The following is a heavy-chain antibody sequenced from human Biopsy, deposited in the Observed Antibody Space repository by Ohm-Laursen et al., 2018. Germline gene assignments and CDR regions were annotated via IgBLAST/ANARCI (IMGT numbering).Heavy chain of an antibody. V-gene: IGHV1-2*02. D-gene: IGHD3-9*01. J-gene: IGHJ6*02. CDR1: GGTFSNYG. Sequence: GVSVKVSCKAPGGTFSNYGVNWVRQAPGHGLEWMGWINPNSGNANYAQSFQGRLTVTRDTSISTAYMELTSLTFDDTAIYYCARVPAYPSIDGYYGLDLWGQGTTVIVSS. CDR2: INPNSGNA. CDR3: ARVPAYPSIDGYYGLDL.